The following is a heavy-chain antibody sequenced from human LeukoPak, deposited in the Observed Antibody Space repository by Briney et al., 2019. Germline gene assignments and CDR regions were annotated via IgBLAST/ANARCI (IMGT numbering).Heavy chain of an antibody. Sequence: GGSPRLSCAASGFTFSSYWMDWVRQAPGKGLEWVANINGDGRDKYYVGSVRGRFTISRDNADNALYPQMNSLRGDDTALYYCARGVDSAIDWWGQGALVTVSS. CDR3: ARGVDSAIDW. D-gene: IGHD3-9*01. CDR2: INGDGRDK. J-gene: IGHJ4*02. CDR1: GFTFSSYW. V-gene: IGHV3-7*01.